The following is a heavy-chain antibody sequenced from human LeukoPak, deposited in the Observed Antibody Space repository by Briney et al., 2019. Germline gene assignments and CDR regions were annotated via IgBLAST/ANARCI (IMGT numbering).Heavy chain of an antibody. CDR2: TGYSVST. D-gene: IGHD6-13*01. CDR1: GVSISSSNY. V-gene: IGHV4-59*08. J-gene: IGHJ4*02. Sequence: SGTLSLTCAVSGVSISSSNYWSWIRQPPGKGLEWIAYTGYSVSTSCNPSFKSRVTMSIDTSKNQFSLKLNSVTAADTAVYYCARHGGSWTFDYWGQGTLVTVSS. CDR3: ARHGGSWTFDY.